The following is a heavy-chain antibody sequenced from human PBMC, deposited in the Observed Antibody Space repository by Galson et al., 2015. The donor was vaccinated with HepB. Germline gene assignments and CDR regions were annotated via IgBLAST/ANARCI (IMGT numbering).Heavy chain of an antibody. V-gene: IGHV3-11*01. CDR1: GFTFSDYS. D-gene: IGHD6-19*01. Sequence: SLRLSCAASGFTFSDYSMSWVRQAPGKGLEWVSYISSSGNIVNYADSVEGRFTISRDKNSLYLQMNSLRAEDTAVYYCAKMSAVAGGGEIDYWGQGTLVTVSS. CDR2: ISSSGNIV. CDR3: AKMSAVAGGGEIDY. J-gene: IGHJ4*02.